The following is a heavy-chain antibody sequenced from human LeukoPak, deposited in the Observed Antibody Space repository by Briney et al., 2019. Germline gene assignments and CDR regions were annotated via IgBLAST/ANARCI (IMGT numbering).Heavy chain of an antibody. V-gene: IGHV4-34*01. J-gene: IGHJ4*02. CDR3: AGHHPRNTVDF. CDR2: INHSGST. CDR1: GGSFSGYY. D-gene: IGHD2/OR15-2a*01. Sequence: SETLSLTCAVYGGSFSGYYWSWIRQPPGKGLEWIGEINHSGSTNYNPSLKSRVTISLDTSKNQFSLKLSSVTAADTAVYYCAGHHPRNTVDFWGQGTQVTVSS.